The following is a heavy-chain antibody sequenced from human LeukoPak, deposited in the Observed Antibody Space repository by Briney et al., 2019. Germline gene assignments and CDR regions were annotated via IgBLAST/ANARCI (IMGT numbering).Heavy chain of an antibody. CDR1: GYSISSGYH. CDR2: LYCGGST. CDR3: ARRKDTTNYYFDY. J-gene: IGHJ4*02. V-gene: IGHV4-38-2*01. D-gene: IGHD5-18*01. Sequence: SETLSLTCAVSGYSISSGYHWGWIRQPPGKGLEWIGSLYCGGSTYYSPSLKSRVTISVDTSKNQFSLRLTSVTAADTAVYYCARRKDTTNYYFDYWGQGTLVTVSS.